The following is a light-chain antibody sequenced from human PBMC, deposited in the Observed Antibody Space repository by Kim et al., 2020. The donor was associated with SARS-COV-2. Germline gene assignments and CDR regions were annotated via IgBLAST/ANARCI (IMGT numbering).Light chain of an antibody. Sequence: PGESSTRSCRASHSLSEPFLALYQDGPGQSPRLLIDGSSTRATGIPDRCSGSASGTDFTLTISRLEPEDFAVYYCDQYGTAPYTVGQRSKLEI. CDR1: HSLSEPF. V-gene: IGKV3-20*01. CDR2: GSS. CDR3: DQYGTAPYT. J-gene: IGKJ2*01.